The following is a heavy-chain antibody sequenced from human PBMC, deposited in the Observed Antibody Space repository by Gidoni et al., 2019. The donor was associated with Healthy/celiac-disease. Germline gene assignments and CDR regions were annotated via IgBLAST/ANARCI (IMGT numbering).Heavy chain of an antibody. D-gene: IGHD6-13*01. J-gene: IGHJ4*02. CDR2: MKSKTDGGKT. CDR1: GFPFCNAG. CDR3: TTGFRPGYSSSG. Sequence: EVQLVESGGGLVKPGGSLSLSCAASGFPFCNAGMSWVRQAPGKGREWVGRMKSKTDGGKTDYAAPVKGRFTISRDDSKNTLYLQMNSLKTEDTAVYYCTTGFRPGYSSSGWGQGTLVTVSA. V-gene: IGHV3-15*01.